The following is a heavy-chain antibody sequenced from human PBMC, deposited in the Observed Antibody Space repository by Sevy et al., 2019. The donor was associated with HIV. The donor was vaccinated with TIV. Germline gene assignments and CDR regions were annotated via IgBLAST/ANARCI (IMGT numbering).Heavy chain of an antibody. CDR3: AREGSTRWSRIDY. D-gene: IGHD6-13*01. Sequence: SETLSLTCTVSGGSISSYYWSWIRQPAGKRLEWIGRIYSSGSTNYNPSLKSRVTVSLDTSKNQFSLKLSSVTAADTAVYYCAREGSTRWSRIDYWGQGTLVTVSS. CDR2: IYSSGST. CDR1: GGSISSYY. J-gene: IGHJ4*02. V-gene: IGHV4-4*07.